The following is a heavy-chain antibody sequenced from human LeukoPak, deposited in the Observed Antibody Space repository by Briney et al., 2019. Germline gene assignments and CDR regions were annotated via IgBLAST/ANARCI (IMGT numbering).Heavy chain of an antibody. D-gene: IGHD3-10*01. J-gene: IGHJ4*02. CDR1: GFTFSSYG. CDR2: ISGSGGST. CDR3: AKVPYYYGSGSYSDY. Sequence: GGSLRLSCAASGFTFSSYGMSWVRQAPGKGLEWVSAISGSGGSTYYADSVKGRFTISRDNSKNTLYLQMNSLRAEDTAVYYCAKVPYYYGSGSYSDYWGQGTLVTVSS. V-gene: IGHV3-23*01.